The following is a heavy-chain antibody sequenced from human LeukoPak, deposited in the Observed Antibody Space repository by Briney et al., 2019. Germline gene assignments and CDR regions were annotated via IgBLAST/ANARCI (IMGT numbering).Heavy chain of an antibody. Sequence: GGSLRLSCAASGFTGSSNYMSWVRQAPGKGLEWSPVIYSGGSTYYADSVKARFTIFGDTSKNTLYLQMNSLRVEDTAVYYCARVVSGYCHFDYWGQGTLVTVSS. CDR3: ARVVSGYCHFDY. CDR1: GFTGSSNY. CDR2: IYSGGST. V-gene: IGHV3-53*01. J-gene: IGHJ4*02. D-gene: IGHD5-12*01.